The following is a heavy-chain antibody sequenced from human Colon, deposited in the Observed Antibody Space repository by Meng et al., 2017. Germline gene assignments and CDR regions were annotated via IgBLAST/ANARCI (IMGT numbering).Heavy chain of an antibody. CDR3: AKLSGYSSSWYFDY. CDR1: GFTFSSHA. V-gene: IGHV3-23*01. D-gene: IGHD6-13*01. CDR2: ISGSGGST. J-gene: IGHJ4*02. Sequence: GSLRLSCAASGFTFSSHAMSWVRQAPGKGLEWVSAISGSGGSTYYADSVKGRFTISRDNSKNTLYLQMNSLRAEETAVYYCAKLSGYSSSWYFDYWGQGALVTVSS.